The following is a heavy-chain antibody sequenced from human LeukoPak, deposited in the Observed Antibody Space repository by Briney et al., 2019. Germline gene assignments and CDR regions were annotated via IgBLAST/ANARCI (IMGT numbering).Heavy chain of an antibody. Sequence: ASVKVSCKASGYTFTSYAMHWVRQAPGQRLEWMGWINAGNGNTKYSQKFQGRVTITRDTSASTAYMELSSLRSEDTAVYYCARSTTVTTDPAFDIWGQGTMVTVSS. D-gene: IGHD4-17*01. CDR3: ARSTTVTTDPAFDI. V-gene: IGHV1-3*01. CDR1: GYTFTSYA. CDR2: INAGNGNT. J-gene: IGHJ3*02.